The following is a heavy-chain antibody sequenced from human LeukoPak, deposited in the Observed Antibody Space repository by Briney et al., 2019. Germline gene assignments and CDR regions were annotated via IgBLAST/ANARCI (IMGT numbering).Heavy chain of an antibody. CDR2: ISGSGGST. CDR3: AKGGYCSGGSCYSYYYYYGMDV. CDR1: GFSFTNYA. V-gene: IGHV3-23*01. D-gene: IGHD2-15*01. J-gene: IGHJ6*02. Sequence: GGSLRLSCAASGFSFTNYAMSWVRQAPGKGLEWVSAISGSGGSTYYADSVKGRFTISRDNSKNTLYLQMNSLRAEDTAVYYCAKGGYCSGGSCYSYYYYYGMDVWGQGTTVTVSS.